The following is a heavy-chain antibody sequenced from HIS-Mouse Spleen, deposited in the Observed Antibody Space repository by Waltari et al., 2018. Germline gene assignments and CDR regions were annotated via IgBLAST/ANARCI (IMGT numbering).Heavy chain of an antibody. J-gene: IGHJ3*02. V-gene: IGHV4-59*08. Sequence: QVQLQESGPGLVKPPETLSLTCTVSGGSISSYYWSWIRQPPGKGLEWLGYVKYSGSTHYNPALQSRVTISVDTSKNQFSLKVSSVTAADTAVYYCATRKVGAFGAFDIWGQGTMVTVSS. D-gene: IGHD1-26*01. CDR2: VKYSGST. CDR1: GGSISSYY. CDR3: ATRKVGAFGAFDI.